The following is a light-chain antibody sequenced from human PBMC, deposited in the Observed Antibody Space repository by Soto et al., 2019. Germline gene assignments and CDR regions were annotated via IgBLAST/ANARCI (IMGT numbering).Light chain of an antibody. CDR1: QSVSSSY. CDR3: QHYVGSPLVT. V-gene: IGKV3-20*01. J-gene: IGKJ5*01. Sequence: EIVLTQSPGTLSLSPGERATLSCRASQSVSSSYLAWYQQKPGQAPRLLIYGTSSRATGIPDRFSGSGSGTDFTLTSSILEPEDFAVYFCQHYVGSPLVTFGQETRLEMK. CDR2: GTS.